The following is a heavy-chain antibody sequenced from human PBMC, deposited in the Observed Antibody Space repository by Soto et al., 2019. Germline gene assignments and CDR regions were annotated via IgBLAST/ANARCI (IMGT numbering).Heavy chain of an antibody. CDR1: GFTFSSYA. Sequence: PGGSLRLSCAASGFTFSSYAMSWVRQAPGKGLEWVSAISGSGGSTYYADSVKGRFTISRDNSKNTLYLQMNSLRAEDTAVYYCAKDHCSYGGSSVYFPRYFDYWGQGHLVTVSS. V-gene: IGHV3-23*01. J-gene: IGHJ4*02. CDR2: ISGSGGST. D-gene: IGHD3-22*01. CDR3: AKDHCSYGGSSVYFPRYFDY.